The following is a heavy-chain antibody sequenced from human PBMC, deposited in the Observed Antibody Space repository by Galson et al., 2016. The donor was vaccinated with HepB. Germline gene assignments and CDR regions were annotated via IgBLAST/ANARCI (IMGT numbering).Heavy chain of an antibody. CDR3: AGQRFSGSYGWVDP. D-gene: IGHD1-26*01. Sequence: QSGAEVKKPGESLKISCLGSGDIFRSHWIAWVRQKPGKGLEWMGLIYPGDSDTKYSPSFQGRVTISADKSLSTAYLQWSSLKASDTATYYCAGQRFSGSYGWVDPWGQGTQVTVSS. J-gene: IGHJ5*02. V-gene: IGHV5-51*01. CDR2: IYPGDSDT. CDR1: GDIFRSHW.